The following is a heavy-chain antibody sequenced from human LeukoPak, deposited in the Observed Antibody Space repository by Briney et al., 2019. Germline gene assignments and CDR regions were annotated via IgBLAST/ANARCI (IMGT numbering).Heavy chain of an antibody. Sequence: PGGSLRLSCAASGFTFSNAWVSWVRQAPGKGLEWVGRIKSKTDGGTTDYAAPVKGRFTISRDDSKNTLYLQMNSLKTEDTAVYYCTIPEYHDFWSGFYFDYWGQGTLVTVSS. CDR1: GFTFSNAW. V-gene: IGHV3-15*01. D-gene: IGHD3-3*01. J-gene: IGHJ4*02. CDR2: IKSKTDGGTT. CDR3: TIPEYHDFWSGFYFDY.